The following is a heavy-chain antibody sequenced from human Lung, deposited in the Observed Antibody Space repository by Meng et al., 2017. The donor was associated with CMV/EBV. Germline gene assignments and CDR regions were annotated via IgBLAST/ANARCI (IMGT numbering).Heavy chain of an antibody. Sequence: SGFTFSNAWMSWVRQAPGKGLEWVGRIKSKTDGGTTDYAAPVKGRFTTSRDDSKNTLYLQMNSLKTEDTAVYYCTTDPVGSTTFGYWGQGTLVTVSS. CDR2: IKSKTDGGTT. V-gene: IGHV3-15*01. CDR1: GFTFSNAW. J-gene: IGHJ4*02. CDR3: TTDPVGSTTFGY. D-gene: IGHD1-26*01.